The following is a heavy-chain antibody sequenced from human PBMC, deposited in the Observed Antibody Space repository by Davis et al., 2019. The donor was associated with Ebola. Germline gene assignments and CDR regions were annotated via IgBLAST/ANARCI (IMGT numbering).Heavy chain of an antibody. D-gene: IGHD5-24*01. CDR3: AVRGRDAYNWDN. Sequence: ASVTVSCKASGYTFTSYAISWVRQAPGQGLEWMGCSSIPNGNTNYAQKLQGRVTMTTDISTSTAYMEMRSLRSDDTAVYFCAVRGRDAYNWDNWGQGTLVTVSS. V-gene: IGHV1-18*04. J-gene: IGHJ4*02. CDR1: GYTFTSYA. CDR2: SSIPNGNT.